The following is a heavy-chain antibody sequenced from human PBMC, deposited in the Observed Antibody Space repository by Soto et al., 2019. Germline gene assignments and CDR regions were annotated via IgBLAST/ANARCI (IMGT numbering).Heavy chain of an antibody. CDR2: ISFDGRKT. V-gene: IGHV3-30*04. CDR1: GFIFKNYV. Sequence: GGSLRLSCAASGFIFKNYVMYWVRQAPGKGLEWVAVISFDGRKTYYADSVMGRFTISRDNSKNTLYLQMDSPRAEDTAVYYCAGGPERSDLWGQGTLVTVSS. CDR3: AGGPERSDL. J-gene: IGHJ5*02.